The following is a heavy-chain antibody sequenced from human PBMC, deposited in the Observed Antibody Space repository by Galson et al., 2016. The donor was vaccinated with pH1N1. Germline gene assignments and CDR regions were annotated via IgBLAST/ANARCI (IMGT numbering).Heavy chain of an antibody. Sequence: SVKVSCKASGYTFSNYGISWVRQAPGQGLEWMGWISAYDGNTEYAQKFQGRLTMTTDTSATTAHMQLRSLGSDDTAVYYCARSRVPTATDHYYRHGMDVWGPGTSVSVSS. V-gene: IGHV1-18*01. J-gene: IGHJ6*02. CDR3: ARSRVPTATDHYYRHGMDV. CDR1: GYTFSNYG. D-gene: IGHD1-26*01. CDR2: ISAYDGNT.